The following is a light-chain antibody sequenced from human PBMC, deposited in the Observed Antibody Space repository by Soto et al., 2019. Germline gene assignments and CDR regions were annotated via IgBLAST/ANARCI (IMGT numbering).Light chain of an antibody. CDR1: QSVTSS. CDR2: GAS. V-gene: IGKV3-15*01. Sequence: ESVFTHSPGTLSLSPGGRSTLVCRASQSVTSSFLAWYQQKPGQAPRLXIYGASTRATGLPARFSGSEYGTEFTLTISSLQSEDFAVYYCQQYNNWPITFGQGTRLEIK. J-gene: IGKJ5*01. CDR3: QQYNNWPIT.